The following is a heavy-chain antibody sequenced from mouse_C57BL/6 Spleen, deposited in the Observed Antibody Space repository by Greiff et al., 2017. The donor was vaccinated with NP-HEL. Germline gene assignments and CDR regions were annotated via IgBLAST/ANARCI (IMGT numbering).Heavy chain of an antibody. J-gene: IGHJ1*03. CDR3: AREAEYFDV. CDR2: IYPGDGDT. Sequence: VQLQQSGPELVKPGASVKISCKASGYAFSSSWMNWVKQRPGKGLEWIGRIYPGDGDTNYNGKFKGKATLTADKSSSTAYMQLSSLASEDSAVYFCAREAEYFDVWGTGTTVTVSS. CDR1: GYAFSSSW. V-gene: IGHV1-82*01.